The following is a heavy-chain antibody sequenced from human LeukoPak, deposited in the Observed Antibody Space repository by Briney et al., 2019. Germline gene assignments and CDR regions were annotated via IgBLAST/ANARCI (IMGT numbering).Heavy chain of an antibody. D-gene: IGHD2-2*01. CDR3: ARGEYQLLGFDP. CDR1: GYTFTGYY. CDR2: INLNSGGT. Sequence: ASVKVSCKASGYTFTGYYMHWVRQSPGQGLEWMGWINLNSGGTNYAQKFQGRVTMTRDTSISTAYMELSRLRSDDTAVYYCARGEYQLLGFDPWGQGTLDTVSS. J-gene: IGHJ5*02. V-gene: IGHV1-2*02.